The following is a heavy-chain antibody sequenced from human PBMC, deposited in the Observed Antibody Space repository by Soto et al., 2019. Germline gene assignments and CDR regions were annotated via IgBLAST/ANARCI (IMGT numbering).Heavy chain of an antibody. CDR3: ARAGGTTVTGLWHFDS. V-gene: IGHV3-33*08. D-gene: IGHD4-17*01. CDR1: GFTFNTYS. J-gene: IGHJ4*02. Sequence: QMQLVESGGGVVQPGRSLRLSCAASGFTFNTYSMHWVRQPPGKGLEWLAAIWYDGTQKYYADSVKGRFIISRDNSKKTLYLEMNSLRAEDTAVYYCARAGGTTVTGLWHFDSWGQGTLVTVSS. CDR2: IWYDGTQK.